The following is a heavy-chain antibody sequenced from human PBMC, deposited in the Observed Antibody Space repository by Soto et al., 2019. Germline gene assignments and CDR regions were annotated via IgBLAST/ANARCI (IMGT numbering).Heavy chain of an antibody. CDR2: IIPIFGTA. CDR3: ASSNGYSSGSLGYWYFDL. J-gene: IGHJ2*01. CDR1: GGTFSSYA. Sequence: ASVKVSCKASGGTFSSYAISWVRQAPGQGLEWMGGIIPIFGTANYAQEFQGRVTITADESTSTAYMELSSLRSEDTAVYYCASSNGYSSGSLGYWYFDLWGRGTLVTVSS. D-gene: IGHD6-19*01. V-gene: IGHV1-69*13.